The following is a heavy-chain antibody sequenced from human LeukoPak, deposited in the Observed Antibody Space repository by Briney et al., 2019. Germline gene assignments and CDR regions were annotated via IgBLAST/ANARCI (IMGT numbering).Heavy chain of an antibody. CDR2: IDKNDATT. J-gene: IGHJ4*02. CDR3: AKYNGQLLEQWYYDY. CDR1: GFTFSNYA. D-gene: IGHD1/OR15-1a*01. Sequence: GGSLRPSCAASGFTFSNYAMSWVRQAPGKGLEWVSSIDKNDATTNYADSVRGRFTISRDNSKNTLHLQMSSLRAEDTAVYYCAKYNGQLLEQWYYDYWGQGTLVTVSS. V-gene: IGHV3-23*01.